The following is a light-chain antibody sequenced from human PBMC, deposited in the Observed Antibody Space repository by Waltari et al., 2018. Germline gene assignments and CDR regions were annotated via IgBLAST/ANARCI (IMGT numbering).Light chain of an antibody. J-gene: IGKJ4*01. CDR2: ATS. Sequence: DIQMTPSPSSVSASVGARVTITCRASQGISSWLAWYQQNPGKAPKLRIYATSSLQSGVPSRFSGSGSGTDFTLTISSLQPEDFATYYCLQAQRFPLTFGGGTTVEIK. V-gene: IGKV1D-12*01. CDR1: QGISSW. CDR3: LQAQRFPLT.